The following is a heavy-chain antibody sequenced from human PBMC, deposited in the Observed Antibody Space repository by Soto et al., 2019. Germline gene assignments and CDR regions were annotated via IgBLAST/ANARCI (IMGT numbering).Heavy chain of an antibody. Sequence: ASVKVSCKASGYTFSSNYMHWVRQAPGQGLEWMGVINPSGSSTTYAQKFQGRVTMTRDTSTSTVYMELSSLRSEDTAVYYCARVPMVRRIYFDYWGQGTLVTVSS. D-gene: IGHD3-10*01. CDR2: INPSGSST. CDR3: ARVPMVRRIYFDY. V-gene: IGHV1-46*01. CDR1: GYTFSSNY. J-gene: IGHJ4*02.